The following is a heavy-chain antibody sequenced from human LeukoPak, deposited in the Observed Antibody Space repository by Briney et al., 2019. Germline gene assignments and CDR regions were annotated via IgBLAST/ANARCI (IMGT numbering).Heavy chain of an antibody. J-gene: IGHJ4*02. CDR3: AKDIVGGGDDY. CDR2: IKQDGSEK. Sequence: PGGSLRLSCAASGFTFSTFWMSWVRQAPGKGLEWVANIKQDGSEKYYVDSVEGRFTISRDNAKNSLYLQMNSLRADDTAVYYCAKDIVGGGDDYWGQGTLVTVSS. V-gene: IGHV3-7*01. CDR1: GFTFSTFW. D-gene: IGHD2-21*02.